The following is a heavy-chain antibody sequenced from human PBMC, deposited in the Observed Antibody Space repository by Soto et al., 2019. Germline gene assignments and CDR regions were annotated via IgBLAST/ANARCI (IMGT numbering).Heavy chain of an antibody. D-gene: IGHD3-9*01. CDR2: ISGNSGSI. Sequence: GGSLRLSCAASGFTFDDYAMHWVRQVPGKGLEWVSGISGNSGSIDYADSVKGRFTISRDNSKNTLYLQMNSLRAEDTAVYYCAKAAYDILTGYPRDYYYYMDVWGKGTTVTVSS. J-gene: IGHJ6*03. CDR1: GFTFDDYA. CDR3: AKAAYDILTGYPRDYYYYMDV. V-gene: IGHV3-9*01.